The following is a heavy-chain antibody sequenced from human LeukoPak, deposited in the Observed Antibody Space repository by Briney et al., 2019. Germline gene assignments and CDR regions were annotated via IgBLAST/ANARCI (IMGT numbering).Heavy chain of an antibody. CDR1: GFTFSSYA. CDR3: AKRTTVTNSTDY. CDR2: IRYDGSNK. V-gene: IGHV3-30*02. D-gene: IGHD4-11*01. J-gene: IGHJ4*02. Sequence: GGSLRLSCAASGFTFSSYAMSWVRQAPGKGLEWVAFIRYDGSNKYYADSVKGRFTISRDNSKNTLYLQMNGLRAEDTAVYYCAKRTTVTNSTDYWGQGTLVTVSS.